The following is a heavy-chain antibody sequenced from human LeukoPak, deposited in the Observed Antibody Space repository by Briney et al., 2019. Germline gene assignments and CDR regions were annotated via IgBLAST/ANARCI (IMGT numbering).Heavy chain of an antibody. D-gene: IGHD6-19*01. CDR3: ARHDSPQWLENDY. CDR1: GGSINSDY. Sequence: SETLSLTCTVSGGSINSDYWSWIRQPSGKGLEWIGYIYYSGSTTYNPSLKSRVTISVDTSKNQFSLKLNSVTAADTAVYYCARHDSPQWLENDYWGQGTLVTVSS. CDR2: IYYSGST. V-gene: IGHV4-59*08. J-gene: IGHJ4*02.